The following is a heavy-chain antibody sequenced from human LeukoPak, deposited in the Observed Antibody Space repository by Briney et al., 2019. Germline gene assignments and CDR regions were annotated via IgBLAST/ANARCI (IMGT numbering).Heavy chain of an antibody. J-gene: IGHJ4*02. V-gene: IGHV3-30*03. CDR1: GFTFSSYG. Sequence: GGSLRLSCAASGFTFSSYGMHWVRQAPGKGLEWVAVISYDGSNKYYADSVKGRFTISRDNSKNTLYLQMNSLRAEDTAVYYCAREGREVTFGGVIDTLDYWGQGTLVTVSS. D-gene: IGHD3-16*02. CDR3: AREGREVTFGGVIDTLDY. CDR2: ISYDGSNK.